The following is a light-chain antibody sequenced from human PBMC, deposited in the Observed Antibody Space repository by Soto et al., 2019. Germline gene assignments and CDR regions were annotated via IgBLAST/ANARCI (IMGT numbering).Light chain of an antibody. Sequence: IHMTQSPSTLSASVRDRVIITGRARQSLNMWLAWYQQKPGKAPNLLIYKTPILESGVPSRFSGSGSGTEFTLTISSLQTDDFATYYCQHWTDYSWTFGQGTKVEVK. CDR3: QHWTDYSWT. V-gene: IGKV1-5*03. J-gene: IGKJ1*01. CDR1: QSLNMW. CDR2: KTP.